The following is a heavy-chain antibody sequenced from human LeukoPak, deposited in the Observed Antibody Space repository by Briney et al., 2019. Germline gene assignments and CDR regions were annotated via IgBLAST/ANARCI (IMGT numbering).Heavy chain of an antibody. D-gene: IGHD6-13*01. CDR3: ARRGSSWPNRFDP. CDR1: GFTFSSYN. J-gene: IGHJ5*02. CDR2: ISTSSSYI. V-gene: IGHV3-21*04. Sequence: GGSLRLSCAASGFTFSSYNMNWVRQAPGKGLEWVSPISTSSSYIYYADSVKGRFTISRDNAKNPLYLQMNSLRAEDTALYYCARRGSSWPNRFDPWGQGTLVTVSS.